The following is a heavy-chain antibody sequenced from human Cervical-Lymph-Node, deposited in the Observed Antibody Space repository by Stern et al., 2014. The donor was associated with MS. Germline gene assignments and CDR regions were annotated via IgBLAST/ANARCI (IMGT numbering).Heavy chain of an antibody. Sequence: QVQLVQSGAELKKPGASVKVSCKVSGYTFTSYSITWVRQAPGQGIEWMGRISANNGNTDYAQKFQGRVTMTTDTSTSTAYMELRSLRSDDTAVYYCARADYVWGSPQKWFFDYWGQGTLVTVSS. V-gene: IGHV1-18*01. CDR1: GYTFTSYS. CDR3: ARADYVWGSPQKWFFDY. CDR2: ISANNGNT. J-gene: IGHJ4*02. D-gene: IGHD3-16*01.